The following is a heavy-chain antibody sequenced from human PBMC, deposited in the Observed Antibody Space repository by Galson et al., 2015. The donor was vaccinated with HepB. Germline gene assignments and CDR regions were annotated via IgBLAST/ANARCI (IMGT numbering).Heavy chain of an antibody. Sequence: PPGKGLEWIGEIHHSGGPNYNPSLKSRVTMSLDMSKNQFSLKLRSVTAADTAVYYCARVIWAAAAYYFDFWGQGTLITVSS. V-gene: IGHV4-34*13. CDR2: IHHSGGP. J-gene: IGHJ4*02. D-gene: IGHD6-13*01. CDR3: ARVIWAAAAYYFDF.